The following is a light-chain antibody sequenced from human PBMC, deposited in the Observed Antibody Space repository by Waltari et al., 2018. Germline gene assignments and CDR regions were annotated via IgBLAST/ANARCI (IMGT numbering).Light chain of an antibody. CDR2: AAS. J-gene: IGKJ3*01. CDR3: QQSYSTPRT. V-gene: IGKV1-39*01. Sequence: DIQMTQSPSSLSASVADRVTITCRASQSISTSLNWYQQKPGKAPKLLIYAASSLASGVPSRFSGSGSGTDFTLTINSLQPEDFATYSCQQSYSTPRTFGPGTKVDFK. CDR1: QSISTS.